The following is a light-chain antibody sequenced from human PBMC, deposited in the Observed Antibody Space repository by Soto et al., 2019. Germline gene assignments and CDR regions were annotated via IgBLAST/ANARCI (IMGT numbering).Light chain of an antibody. V-gene: IGKV1-39*01. J-gene: IGKJ1*01. Sequence: DIQMTQSPSSLSASVGDEVTITCRASHSIMTYLNWYQQKPGKAPKLLIYAASSLQSGVPSRFSGSGSGTDFTLTISSLQPEDFATYYCQQSYTTPRTFGQGTKVEIK. CDR2: AAS. CDR1: HSIMTY. CDR3: QQSYTTPRT.